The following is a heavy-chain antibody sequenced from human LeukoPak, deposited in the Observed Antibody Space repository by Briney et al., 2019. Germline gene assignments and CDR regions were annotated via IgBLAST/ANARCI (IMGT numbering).Heavy chain of an antibody. D-gene: IGHD2-2*01. CDR1: GFTFSSYA. CDR3: ARDRAPVVPAAYYFDY. Sequence: GGSLRLSCAASGFTFSSYAMSWVRQAPGKGLEWVSAISGSGGSTYYADSVKGRFTISRDNSKNTLYLQMNSLRAEDTAVYYCARDRAPVVPAAYYFDYWGQGTLVTVSS. V-gene: IGHV3-23*01. J-gene: IGHJ4*02. CDR2: ISGSGGST.